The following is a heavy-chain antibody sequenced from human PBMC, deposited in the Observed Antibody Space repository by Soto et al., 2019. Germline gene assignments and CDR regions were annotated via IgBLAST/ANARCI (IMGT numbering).Heavy chain of an antibody. J-gene: IGHJ4*02. CDR2: ISAYNGNT. CDR1: GYTFTSYG. D-gene: IGHD3-10*01. CDR3: ARDYYGSGSYRYAFDY. Sequence: GASVKVSCKASGYTFTSYGISWVRQAPGQGLEWMGWISAYNGNTNYAQKLQGRVTMTTDTSTSTAYMELRSLRSDDTAVYYCARDYYGSGSYRYAFDYWGQGTLVTVSS. V-gene: IGHV1-18*01.